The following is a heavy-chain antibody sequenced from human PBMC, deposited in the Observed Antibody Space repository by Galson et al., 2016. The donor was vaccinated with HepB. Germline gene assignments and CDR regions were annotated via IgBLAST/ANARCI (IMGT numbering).Heavy chain of an antibody. CDR2: ISGSGGST. V-gene: IGHV3-23*01. CDR1: GFTFSNYA. Sequence: SLRLSCAASGFTFSNYAMAWVRQAPGKGLEWVSDISGSGGSTYYADSVKGRFTISRDNSKNTLYLQMNSLRVEDAAVYYCAKASPLLRWQQLAYYFDSWGQGTLVTVSS. CDR3: AKASPLLRWQQLAYYFDS. J-gene: IGHJ4*02. D-gene: IGHD5-24*01.